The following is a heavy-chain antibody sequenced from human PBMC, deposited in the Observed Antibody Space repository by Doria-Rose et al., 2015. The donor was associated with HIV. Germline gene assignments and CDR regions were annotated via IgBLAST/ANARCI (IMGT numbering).Heavy chain of an antibody. J-gene: IGHJ4*02. CDR3: ARVLSGTYDY. CDR2: IFYTGST. D-gene: IGHD1-26*01. CDR1: GGSISHYY. V-gene: IGHV4-59*01. Sequence: QVQLQESGPGLVKPSETLSLTCSVSGGSISHYYWSWIRQPPGKGLEYIGDIFYTGSTNYSPSLKSRVSISIDTSKNKFSLRLSSVTAADTAVYYCARVLSGTYDYWGRGTLVTVSS.